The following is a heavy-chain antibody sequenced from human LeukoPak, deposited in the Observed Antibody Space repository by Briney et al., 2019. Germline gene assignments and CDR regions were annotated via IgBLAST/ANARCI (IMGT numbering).Heavy chain of an antibody. CDR1: AFTFSTYG. CDR3: ARDLEQQLRGYFEY. CDR2: ISHSGGST. J-gene: IGHJ4*02. D-gene: IGHD6-13*01. Sequence: PGKSLRLSCAASAFTFSTYGMHWVRQAPGKGLEWVSSISHSGGSTYSADSVKGRFSISRDNSKNTLFLQMNSLRAEDTAVYYCARDLEQQLRGYFEYWGQGTLVTVSS. V-gene: IGHV3-23*01.